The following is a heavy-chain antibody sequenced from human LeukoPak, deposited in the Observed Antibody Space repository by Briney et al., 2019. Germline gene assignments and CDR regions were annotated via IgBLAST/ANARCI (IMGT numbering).Heavy chain of an antibody. J-gene: IGHJ4*02. CDR3: ASILRSSSGYYFDY. V-gene: IGHV3-66*01. D-gene: IGHD3-10*01. CDR1: GFTVSTNY. CDR2: IYSGDTT. Sequence: PGGSLRLSCAASGFTVSTNYMSWVRQAPGKGLEWVSVIYSGDTTSYADSVRGKFTIPRDNSKSTLYLQMNSLRAEDTAVYYCASILRSSSGYYFDYWGQGTLVTVSS.